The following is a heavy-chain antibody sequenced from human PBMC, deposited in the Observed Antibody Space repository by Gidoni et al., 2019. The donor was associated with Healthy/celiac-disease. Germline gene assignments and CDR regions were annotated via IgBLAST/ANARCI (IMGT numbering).Heavy chain of an antibody. Sequence: QVQLVQSGAEVKKPGSSVTVSCKASGGTFSSYAISWVRQAPGQGLEWLGRIIPIFGIANYAQKFQGRVTITADKSTSTAYMELSSLRSEDTAVYYCASPALEGTYGMDVWGQGTTVTVSS. J-gene: IGHJ6*02. D-gene: IGHD1-1*01. CDR1: GGTFSSYA. CDR3: ASPALEGTYGMDV. V-gene: IGHV1-69*04. CDR2: IIPIFGIA.